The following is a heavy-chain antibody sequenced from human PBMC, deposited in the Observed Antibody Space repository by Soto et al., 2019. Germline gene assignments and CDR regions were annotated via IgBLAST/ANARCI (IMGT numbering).Heavy chain of an antibody. V-gene: IGHV1-2*04. Sequence: QVQLLQSGAEVKKPGASVKVSCKASGYTFTGYYMHWVRQAPGQGLEWMGWINPNSGGTNYAQKFQGWVTMTRDTSISTAYMELSRLRSDDTAVYYCARGGDLYCSGGSCYSWFDPWGQGTLVTVSS. CDR1: GYTFTGYY. D-gene: IGHD2-15*01. CDR3: ARGGDLYCSGGSCYSWFDP. J-gene: IGHJ5*02. CDR2: INPNSGGT.